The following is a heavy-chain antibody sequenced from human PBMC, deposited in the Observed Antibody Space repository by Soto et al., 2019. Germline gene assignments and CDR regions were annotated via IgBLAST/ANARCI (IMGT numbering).Heavy chain of an antibody. J-gene: IGHJ6*02. CDR1: GYSFTSYW. V-gene: IGHV5-51*01. CDR3: ARHGEYDFWSGYYTGYYYYGMDV. CDR2: IYPGDSDT. Sequence: GESLKISCKGSGYSFTSYWIGWVRQMPGKDLEWMGIIYPGDSDTRYSPSFQGQVTISADKSISTAYLQWSSLKASDTAMYYCARHGEYDFWSGYYTGYYYYGMDVWGQGTTVTVSS. D-gene: IGHD3-3*01.